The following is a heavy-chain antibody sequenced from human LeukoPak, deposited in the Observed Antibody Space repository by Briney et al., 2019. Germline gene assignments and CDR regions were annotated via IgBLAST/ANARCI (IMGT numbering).Heavy chain of an antibody. V-gene: IGHV1-69*06. CDR1: GGTFSSYA. CDR2: IIPIFGTA. CDR3: ARGLLGPPDSGYVPLFDY. J-gene: IGHJ4*02. D-gene: IGHD5-12*01. Sequence: ASVKVSCKASGGTFSSYANSWVRQAPGQGLEWMGGIIPIFGTANYAQKFQGRVTITADKSTSTAYMELSSLRSEDTAVYYCARGLLGPPDSGYVPLFDYWGQGTLVTVSS.